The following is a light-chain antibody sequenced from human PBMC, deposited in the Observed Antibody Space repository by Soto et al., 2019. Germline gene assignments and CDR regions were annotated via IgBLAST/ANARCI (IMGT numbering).Light chain of an antibody. Sequence: QSALTQPASVSGSPGQSITISCSGTNSDVGAYNYVSWYQQHPGKVPKIMIYQVYNRPSGVSDRSSGSRSGNTASLTISGLQPGDEADYYCSSYTTSSTLVFGTGTKLTVL. V-gene: IGLV2-14*01. J-gene: IGLJ1*01. CDR2: QVY. CDR1: NSDVGAYNY. CDR3: SSYTTSSTLV.